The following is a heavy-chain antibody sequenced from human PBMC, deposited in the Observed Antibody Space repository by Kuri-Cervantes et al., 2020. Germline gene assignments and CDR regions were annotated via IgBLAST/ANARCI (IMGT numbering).Heavy chain of an antibody. CDR2: IWYDGSNK. CDR1: GFTFRNYW. J-gene: IGHJ4*02. D-gene: IGHD3-10*01. V-gene: IGHV3-33*08. CDR3: AREGRHYYGSGSIDY. Sequence: GESLKISCVASGFTFRNYWINWVRQAPGKGLEWVAVIWYDGSNKYYADSVKGRFTISRDNSKNTLYLQMNSLRAEDTAVYYCAREGRHYYGSGSIDYWGQGTLVTVSS.